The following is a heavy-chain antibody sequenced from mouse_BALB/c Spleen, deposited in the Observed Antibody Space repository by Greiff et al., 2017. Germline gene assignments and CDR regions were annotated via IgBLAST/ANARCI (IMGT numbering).Heavy chain of an antibody. CDR3: ARQGGSSYFDY. Sequence: EVKLMESGGGLVQPGGSLKLSCAASGFTFSSYTMSWVRQTPEKRLEWVAYISNGGGSTYYPDTVKGRFTISRDNAKNTLYLQMSSLKSEDTAMYYCARQGGSSYFDYWGQGTTLTVSA. J-gene: IGHJ2*01. D-gene: IGHD1-1*01. CDR1: GFTFSSYT. V-gene: IGHV5-12-2*01. CDR2: ISNGGGST.